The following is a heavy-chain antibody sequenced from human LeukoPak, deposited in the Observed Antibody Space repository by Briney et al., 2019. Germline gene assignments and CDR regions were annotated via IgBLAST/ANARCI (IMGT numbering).Heavy chain of an antibody. CDR1: GFTSSSYW. CDR3: VRGRGSYGWFDP. CDR2: ISGDGIAR. Sequence: PGGSLRLSCAASGFTSSSYWMHWVRQVPGKGLVWVSRISGDGIARNYADSVKGRFTISRDDAKNTVDLQMNSLRGEDTAVYYCVRGRGSYGWFDPWGQGTLVTVSS. J-gene: IGHJ5*02. V-gene: IGHV3-74*01. D-gene: IGHD3-10*01.